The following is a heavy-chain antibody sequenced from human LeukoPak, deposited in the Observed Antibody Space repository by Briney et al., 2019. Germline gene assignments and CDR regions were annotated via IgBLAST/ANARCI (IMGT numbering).Heavy chain of an antibody. J-gene: IGHJ6*02. V-gene: IGHV3-9*01. CDR3: AKDTTEGCSSTSCYYYGMDV. CDR1: GFTFDDYA. CDR2: ISWNSGNI. D-gene: IGHD2-2*01. Sequence: GRSLRLSCAASGFTFDDYAMHWVRQAPGKGLEWVSGISWNSGNIGYADSVKGRFTISRDNAKNSLYLQMNSLRAEDTALYYCAKDTTEGCSSTSCYYYGMDVWGQGTTVTVSS.